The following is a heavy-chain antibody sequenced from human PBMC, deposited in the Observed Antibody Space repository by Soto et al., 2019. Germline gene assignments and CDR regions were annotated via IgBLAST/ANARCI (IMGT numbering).Heavy chain of an antibody. Sequence: ASVKVSCNASGGTFSSYAISWVRQAPGQGLEWMGGIIPIFGTANYAQKFQGRVTITADKSTSTAYMELSSLRSEDTAVYYCVLSTRVAYYFDYWGQGTLVTVSS. J-gene: IGHJ4*02. CDR2: IIPIFGTA. V-gene: IGHV1-69*06. D-gene: IGHD2-2*01. CDR1: GGTFSSYA. CDR3: VLSTRVAYYFDY.